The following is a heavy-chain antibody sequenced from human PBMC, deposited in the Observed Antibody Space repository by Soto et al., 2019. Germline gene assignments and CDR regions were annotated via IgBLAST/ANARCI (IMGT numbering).Heavy chain of an antibody. J-gene: IGHJ4*02. Sequence: EVQLVESGGGLVQPGGSLRLSCAVTGFTISSNYMNWVRQAPGKGLEWDSVMYAAGSTYYEDSVKGRFNISRDNSKNTVYLQMNSLRGEDTAVYYCARGSNSNNWKLFDYWGQGTLVTVSS. CDR3: ARGSNSNNWKLFDY. CDR2: MYAAGST. V-gene: IGHV3-66*01. CDR1: GFTISSNY. D-gene: IGHD1-1*01.